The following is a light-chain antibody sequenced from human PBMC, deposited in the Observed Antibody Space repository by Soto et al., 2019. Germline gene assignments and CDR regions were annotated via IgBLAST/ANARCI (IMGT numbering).Light chain of an antibody. CDR3: QQYRTFPLS. V-gene: IGKV1-5*01. CDR1: QSVSSS. Sequence: DIQMTQSPSSLSASVGDRVTITCRASQSVSSSLAWYQQKPGKAPKLLISGASDLESGVPPRFSGSESGTEFTLTIGSLQPDDFATYYCQQYRTFPLSFGGGTKLEIK. J-gene: IGKJ4*01. CDR2: GAS.